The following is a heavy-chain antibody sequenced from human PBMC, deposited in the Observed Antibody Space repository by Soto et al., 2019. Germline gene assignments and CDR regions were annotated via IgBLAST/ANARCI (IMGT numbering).Heavy chain of an antibody. D-gene: IGHD4-17*01. CDR2: ISAHNGNT. CDR1: GYDFTTYG. V-gene: IGHV1-18*01. J-gene: IGHJ4*02. CDR3: ARGTYGDY. Sequence: QVHLVQSGAEVKKTGASVKVSCKGSGYDFTTYGIAWVRQAPGQGLEWMAWISAHNGNTDYAQKLQGRVTVTRDTSTSTAYMELRSLRSDDTAMYYCARGTYGDYWGQGALVTVSS.